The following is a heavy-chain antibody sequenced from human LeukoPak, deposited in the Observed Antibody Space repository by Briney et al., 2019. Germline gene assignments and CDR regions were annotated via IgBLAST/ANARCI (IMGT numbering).Heavy chain of an antibody. CDR3: ARGPLYYYDSSGYYY. V-gene: IGHV1-18*01. J-gene: IGHJ4*02. CDR1: GYTFTSYG. Sequence: ASVKVSCKAPGYTFTSYGISWVRQAPGQGLEWMGWISAYNGNTNYAQKLQGRVTMTTDTSTSTAYMELRSLRSDDTAVYYCARGPLYYYDSSGYYYWGQGTLVTVSS. D-gene: IGHD3-22*01. CDR2: ISAYNGNT.